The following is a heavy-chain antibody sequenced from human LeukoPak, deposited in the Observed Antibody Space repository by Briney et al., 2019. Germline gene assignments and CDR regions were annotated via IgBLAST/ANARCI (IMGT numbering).Heavy chain of an antibody. D-gene: IGHD1-26*01. CDR2: INPNGGGT. CDR3: ARDPSGSWQWFDY. CDR1: GYSFTTFY. Sequence: ASVTVSCKASGYSFTTFYMHWVRQAPGQGLEWMGVINPNGGGTAYAQKFQGRVTMTRDTSTSTVYMELSSLKFEDTAMFYCARDPSGSWQWFDYWGQGSLVTVSS. J-gene: IGHJ4*02. V-gene: IGHV1-46*01.